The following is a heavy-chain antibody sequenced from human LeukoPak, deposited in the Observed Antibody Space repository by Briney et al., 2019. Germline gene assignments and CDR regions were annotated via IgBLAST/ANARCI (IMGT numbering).Heavy chain of an antibody. CDR3: AXGRQLVRLYWYFDX. Sequence: ASVKVSCKASGYTFTSYDINWVRQATGQGLEWMGWMNPNSGNTGYAQKFQGRVTMTRNTSISTAYMELSSLRSEDTAVYYCAXGRQLVRLYWYFDXWGRGXLVTXSS. V-gene: IGHV1-8*01. D-gene: IGHD6-6*01. J-gene: IGHJ2*01. CDR2: MNPNSGNT. CDR1: GYTFTSYD.